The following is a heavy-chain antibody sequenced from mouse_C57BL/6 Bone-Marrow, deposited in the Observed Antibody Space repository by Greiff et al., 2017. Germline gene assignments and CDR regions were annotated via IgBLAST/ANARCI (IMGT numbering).Heavy chain of an antibody. CDR1: GYTFTSYG. CDR2: IYPRSGNT. CDR3: ARRHLLLLYFDY. V-gene: IGHV1-81*01. D-gene: IGHD1-1*01. Sequence: QVQLQQSGAELARPGASVKLSCKASGYTFTSYGISWVKQRTGQGLEWIGEIYPRSGNTYYNEKFKGKATLTADKSSSTAYMERRSLTSEDSAVYFCARRHLLLLYFDYWGQGTTLTVSS. J-gene: IGHJ2*01.